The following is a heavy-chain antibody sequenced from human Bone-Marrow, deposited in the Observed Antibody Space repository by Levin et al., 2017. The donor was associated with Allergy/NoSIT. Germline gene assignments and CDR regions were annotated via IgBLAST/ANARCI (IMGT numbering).Heavy chain of an antibody. CDR2: ISGSGGST. D-gene: IGHD6-19*01. CDR3: AKDHGRSAVAGTGFDY. V-gene: IGHV3-23*01. CDR1: GFTFSSYA. J-gene: IGHJ4*02. Sequence: GGSLRLSCAASGFTFSSYAMSWVRQAPGKGLKWVSAISGSGGSTYYADSVKGRFTISRDNSKNTLYLQMNSLRAEDTAVYYCAKDHGRSAVAGTGFDYWGQGTLVTVSS.